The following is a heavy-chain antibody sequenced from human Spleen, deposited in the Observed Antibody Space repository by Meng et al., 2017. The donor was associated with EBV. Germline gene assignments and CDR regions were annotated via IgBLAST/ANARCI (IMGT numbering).Heavy chain of an antibody. J-gene: IGHJ4*02. CDR3: ARLYSGNHPIDDY. V-gene: IGHV1-3*01. D-gene: IGHD1-26*01. Sequence: QCRQSGAEGKKPGASVKVSCKASGYTFTTYAIHWVRQAPGQGLEWMGWINPGSGNAKYSQKFQGRVTITTDTSASTTYMELRSLRSEDTAVYYCARLYSGNHPIDDYWGQGTLVTVSS. CDR2: INPGSGNA. CDR1: GYTFTTYA.